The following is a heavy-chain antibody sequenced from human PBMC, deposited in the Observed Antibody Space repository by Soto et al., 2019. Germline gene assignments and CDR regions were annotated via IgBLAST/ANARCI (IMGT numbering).Heavy chain of an antibody. J-gene: IGHJ4*02. Sequence: QVQLVESGGGVVQPGRSLRLSCAASGFTFSSYAMHWVRQAPGKGLEWVAVISYDGSNKYYADSVKGRFTTSRDNSKNTLYLQMNSLRAEDTAVYYCARDKRRTIDYWGQGTLVTVSS. CDR2: ISYDGSNK. V-gene: IGHV3-30-3*01. CDR3: ARDKRRTIDY. CDR1: GFTFSSYA.